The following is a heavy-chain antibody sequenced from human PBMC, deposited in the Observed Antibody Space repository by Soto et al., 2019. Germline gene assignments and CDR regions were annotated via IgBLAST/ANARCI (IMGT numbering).Heavy chain of an antibody. CDR3: AKNQHAMAHDY. CDR2: ISSSGGST. D-gene: IGHD2-8*01. V-gene: IGHV3-23*01. CDR1: GFTFSNYA. Sequence: GGSLRLSCAASGFTFSNYAMSWVRQAPGKELEWVSSISSSGGSTDYADSVKGRFTISRDISQNTLNLQMNSLRAEDTAIYFCAKNQHAMAHDYWGPGTLVTVSS. J-gene: IGHJ4*02.